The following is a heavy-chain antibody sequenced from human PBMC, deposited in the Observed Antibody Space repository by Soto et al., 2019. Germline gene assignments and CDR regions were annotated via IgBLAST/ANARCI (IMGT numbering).Heavy chain of an antibody. V-gene: IGHV1-3*01. J-gene: IGHJ4*02. Sequence: QVQVVQSGAEVKKPGASVKVSCKASGYTSTAYPMHWVRQAPGQRLEWMGWINVANGDTGYSQKFQGRVTVTRDTSASTVYMELSSLTSEDTAVYYCARKDYYGAGIYYFDHWGQGTLVTVSS. D-gene: IGHD3-10*01. CDR1: GYTSTAYP. CDR2: INVANGDT. CDR3: ARKDYYGAGIYYFDH.